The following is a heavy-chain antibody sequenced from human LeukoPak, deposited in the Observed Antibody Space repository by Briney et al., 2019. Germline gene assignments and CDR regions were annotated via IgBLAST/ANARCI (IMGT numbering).Heavy chain of an antibody. Sequence: ASVKVSCKTSGYGFTGYYMHWMRQAPGQGLEWMGWISPNSGDTNYAREFQGRVTMTRDTSISTAYMELSGLTSDDTAVYYCARDGSARSGNNNFYYWGQGTLVTVSS. CDR1: GYGFTGYY. CDR2: ISPNSGDT. CDR3: ARDGSARSGNNNFYY. D-gene: IGHD4-23*01. J-gene: IGHJ4*02. V-gene: IGHV1-2*02.